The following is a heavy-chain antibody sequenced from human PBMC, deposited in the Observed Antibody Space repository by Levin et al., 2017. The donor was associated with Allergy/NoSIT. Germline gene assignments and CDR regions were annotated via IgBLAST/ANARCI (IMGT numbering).Heavy chain of an antibody. J-gene: IGHJ4*02. V-gene: IGHV3-11*03. CDR3: ARRDYGDYVNY. CDR1: GFTFSDYY. CDR2: ISSSSSYT. D-gene: IGHD4-17*01. Sequence: GESLKISCAASGFTFSDYYMSWIRQAPGKGLEWVSYISSSSSYTNYADSVKGRFTISRDNAKNSLYLQMNSLRAEDTAVYYCARRDYGDYVNYWGQGTLVTVSS.